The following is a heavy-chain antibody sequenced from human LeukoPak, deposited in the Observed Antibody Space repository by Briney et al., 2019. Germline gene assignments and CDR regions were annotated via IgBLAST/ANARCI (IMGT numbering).Heavy chain of an antibody. CDR3: ATNRYSYYYYGMDV. V-gene: IGHV1-69*13. Sequence: SVKVSCKASGGTFSSYAISWVRQAPGQGLEWMGGIIPIFGTANYAQKFQGRVTITADESTSTAYMELSSLRSEDTAVYYCATNRYSYYYYGMDVWGKGPTVTVSS. D-gene: IGHD5-18*01. CDR1: GGTFSSYA. J-gene: IGHJ6*04. CDR2: IIPIFGTA.